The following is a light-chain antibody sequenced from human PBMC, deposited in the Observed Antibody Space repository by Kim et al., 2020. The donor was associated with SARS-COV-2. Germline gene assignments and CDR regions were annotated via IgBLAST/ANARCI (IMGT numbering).Light chain of an antibody. Sequence: SYELTQPPSLSVSLGQTASITCSGHKLGDKYACWYQQKPGQSPVQVIYEDNKRPSGIPERFSGSNSGNTATLTISGTQAMDEADYYCQTWDSSVVVFGGGTKLTVL. CDR3: QTWDSSVVV. CDR2: EDN. CDR1: KLGDKY. V-gene: IGLV3-1*01. J-gene: IGLJ2*01.